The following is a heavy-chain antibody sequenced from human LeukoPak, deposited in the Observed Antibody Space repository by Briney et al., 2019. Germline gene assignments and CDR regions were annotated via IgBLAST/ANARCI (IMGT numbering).Heavy chain of an antibody. V-gene: IGHV1-2*02. J-gene: IGHJ6*03. D-gene: IGHD3-3*02. Sequence: ASVKVSCKASGYTFTDYYIHWVRQAPGQGLEWMGWINPNSGGTSYAQKFQGRVSMTRDTSLNTAYMDLSRLISDDTAVYYCATGTSTDNYYMDVWGKGTTVTVSS. CDR1: GYTFTDYY. CDR2: INPNSGGT. CDR3: ATGTSTDNYYMDV.